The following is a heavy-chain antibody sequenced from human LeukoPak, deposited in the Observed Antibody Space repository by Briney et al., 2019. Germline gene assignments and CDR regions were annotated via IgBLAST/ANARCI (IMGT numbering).Heavy chain of an antibody. J-gene: IGHJ5*02. V-gene: IGHV4-59*01. Sequence: PSETLSLTCTVSGGSISSYYWSWIRQPPGKGLEWIGYIYYSGSTNYNASLTNRVTISIDTSKNQFSLILSSVTAADTAVYYCVGRISPNWFDPWGQGTLVTVSS. CDR3: VGRISPNWFDP. CDR2: IYYSGST. CDR1: GGSISSYY.